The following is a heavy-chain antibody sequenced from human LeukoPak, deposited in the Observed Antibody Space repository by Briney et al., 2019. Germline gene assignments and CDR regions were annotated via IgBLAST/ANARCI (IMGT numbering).Heavy chain of an antibody. J-gene: IGHJ3*02. Sequence: ASVKVSCKASGGTFSSYAISWVRQAPGQGLEWMGGIIPIFGTANYAQKFQGRVTITADESTSTAYMELGSLRSEDTAVYYCARGIVVVPAAMLTAFDIWGQGTMVTVSS. CDR2: IIPIFGTA. D-gene: IGHD2-2*01. CDR1: GGTFSSYA. V-gene: IGHV1-69*13. CDR3: ARGIVVVPAAMLTAFDI.